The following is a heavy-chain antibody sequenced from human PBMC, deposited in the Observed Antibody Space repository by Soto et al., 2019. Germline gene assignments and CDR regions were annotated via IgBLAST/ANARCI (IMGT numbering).Heavy chain of an antibody. V-gene: IGHV3-7*05. Sequence: EVQLVESGGGLVQPGGSLRLSCAASGFTFSGYWMKWVRPAPGKGLEWVATIKEDGSEKYYVDSVKGRFTISRDSAKNSVHLQMNSLRVEDTAVYYCASTRGYWGQGTLVTVSS. J-gene: IGHJ4*02. CDR1: GFTFSGYW. CDR2: IKEDGSEK. CDR3: ASTRGY. D-gene: IGHD3-3*01.